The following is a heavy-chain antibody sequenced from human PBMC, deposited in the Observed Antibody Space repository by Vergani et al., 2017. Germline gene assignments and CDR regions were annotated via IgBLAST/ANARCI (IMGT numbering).Heavy chain of an antibody. CDR1: GFTFSSYA. CDR2: ISYDGSNK. J-gene: IGHJ6*03. CDR3: ARGTPRDSSSWYSRYYYYMDV. D-gene: IGHD6-13*01. Sequence: QVQLVESGGGVVQPGRSLRLSCAASGFTFSSYAMHWVRQAPGKGLEWVAVISYDGSNKYYADSVKGRFTISRDNSKNTLYLQMNSLRAEDTAVYYCARGTPRDSSSWYSRYYYYMDVWGKGTTVTVSS. V-gene: IGHV3-30-3*01.